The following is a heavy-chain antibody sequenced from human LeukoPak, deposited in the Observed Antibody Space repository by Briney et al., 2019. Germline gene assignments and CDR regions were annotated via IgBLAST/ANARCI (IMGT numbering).Heavy chain of an antibody. CDR3: ARGNTVTGYYFDY. J-gene: IGHJ4*02. CDR1: GDSVSITNAA. CDR2: TYYRSKWYS. V-gene: IGHV6-1*01. D-gene: IGHD4-17*01. Sequence: SQTLSLTCAISGDSVSITNAAWAWIRQSPSGGLEWLGRTYYRSKWYSDYALFVKGRITINPDTSRNQFSLQLNSVTPEDRAVYFCARGNTVTGYYFDYWGQGTLVTVSS.